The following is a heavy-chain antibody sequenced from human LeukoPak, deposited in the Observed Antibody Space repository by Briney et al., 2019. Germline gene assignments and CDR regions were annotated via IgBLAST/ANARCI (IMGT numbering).Heavy chain of an antibody. J-gene: IGHJ4*02. CDR1: GGSIRSYY. V-gene: IGHV4-59*08. CDR3: ASPSTYYGSGSYYNVVY. Sequence: SETLSLTCTVSGGSIRSYYWSWIRQPPGKGLEWIAYIYYSGSTNYNPSLKSRVTISVDTSKNQFSLKLSSVTAADTAVYYCASPSTYYGSGSYYNVVYWGQGTLVTVSS. D-gene: IGHD3-10*01. CDR2: IYYSGST.